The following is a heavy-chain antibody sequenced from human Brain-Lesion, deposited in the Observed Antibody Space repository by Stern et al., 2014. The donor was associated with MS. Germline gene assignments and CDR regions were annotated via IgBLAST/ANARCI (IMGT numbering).Heavy chain of an antibody. CDR3: AKLWLGELPESPFDY. D-gene: IGHD3-10*01. CDR1: GGSISSSSYY. CDR2: IYYRGST. J-gene: IGHJ4*02. V-gene: IGHV4-39*01. Sequence: VQLVESGPGLVKPSETLSLTCTVSGGSISSSSYYWGWIRQPPGKGLEWIGSIYYRGSTYYNPSLKSRVTISMDPSKNQFSLRLTLVSAADTAVYFCAKLWLGELPESPFDYWGQGTLVTVSS.